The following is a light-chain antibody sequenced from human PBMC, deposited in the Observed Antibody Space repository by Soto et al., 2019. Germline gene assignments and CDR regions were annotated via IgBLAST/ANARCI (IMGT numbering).Light chain of an antibody. Sequence: DIHMTQSPSALSASVGDSVTITCRASQSVRDWLAWYQQKPGKAPKLLMYDVSTLEGGVPSRFSGSGSGTKFTLTINNLQPDDFATYFCQQYDSDVFSFGGGTKVEMK. J-gene: IGKJ4*01. V-gene: IGKV1-5*01. CDR3: QQYDSDVFS. CDR1: QSVRDW. CDR2: DVS.